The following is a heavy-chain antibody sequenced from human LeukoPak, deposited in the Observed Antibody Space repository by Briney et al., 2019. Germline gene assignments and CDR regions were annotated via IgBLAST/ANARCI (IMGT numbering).Heavy chain of an antibody. CDR3: ARGHGGGTIDY. D-gene: IGHD2-8*01. J-gene: IGHJ4*02. CDR1: GYTFTSYD. Sequence: ASVKVSCKASGYTFTSYDINRVRQPPGQGLEWMGWMNPNSGNTGYAQKFQGRVTITRNTSINTAYMELSRLRSEDTAVYYCARGHGGGTIDYWGQGTLVTVSS. V-gene: IGHV1-8*03. CDR2: MNPNSGNT.